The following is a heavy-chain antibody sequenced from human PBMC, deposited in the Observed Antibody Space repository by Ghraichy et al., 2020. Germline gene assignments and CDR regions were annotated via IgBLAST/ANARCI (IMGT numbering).Heavy chain of an antibody. CDR3: ASVNPDLDLRTLRYLESKNAGYYTSGMDV. V-gene: IGHV1-18*04. CDR1: RDTFTRPL. Sequence: ASVKVSCKGPRDTFTRPLTTRVRQGPLLGLQWVGWIKVHNGDTLYARNVQDRITITKDVGTSTAFMELRNLRPDDTAVYYCASVNPDLDLRTLRYLESKNAGYYTSGMDVWGQGTTVTV. D-gene: IGHD3-9*01. J-gene: IGHJ6*02. CDR2: IKVHNGDT.